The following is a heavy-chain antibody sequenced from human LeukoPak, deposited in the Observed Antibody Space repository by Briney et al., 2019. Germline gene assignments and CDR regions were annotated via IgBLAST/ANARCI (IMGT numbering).Heavy chain of an antibody. V-gene: IGHV3-23*01. J-gene: IGHJ4*02. CDR2: VSDSGGRK. D-gene: IGHD1-26*01. CDR1: GFVFDGYG. Sequence: GGSLRLSCIASGFVFDGYGMRWVRQAPGKGLEWVSSVSDSGGRKHYADSVKGRFTISRDNSKNTLYLQMNSLRAEDTAVYYCAKDNDPWDSRRGFDYWGQGTLVTVSS. CDR3: AKDNDPWDSRRGFDY.